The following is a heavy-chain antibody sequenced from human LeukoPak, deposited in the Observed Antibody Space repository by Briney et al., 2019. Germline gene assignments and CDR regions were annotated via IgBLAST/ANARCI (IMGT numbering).Heavy chain of an antibody. CDR2: INPGGANT. CDR1: GYTFTNYY. V-gene: IGHV1-46*01. CDR3: ARIRDGYNDAYDI. J-gene: IGHJ3*02. Sequence: EASVKVSCKASGYTFTNYYIHWVRQAPGQGLEWMGLINPGGANTNYAQNFQGRVTMTRDTSRSTVYMELSSLRSEDTAIYYCARIRDGYNDAYDIRGQGTVVTVPS. D-gene: IGHD5-24*01.